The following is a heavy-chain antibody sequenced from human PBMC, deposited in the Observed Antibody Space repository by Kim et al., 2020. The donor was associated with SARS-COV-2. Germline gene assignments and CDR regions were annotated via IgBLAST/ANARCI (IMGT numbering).Heavy chain of an antibody. Sequence: ASVKVSCKASGYTFTSYGISWVRQAPGQGLEWMGWISAYNGNTNYAQKLQGRVTMTTDTSTSTAYMELRSLRSDDTAVYYCARGDCSGGSCYWGGNWFDPWGQGTLVTVSS. CDR3: ARGDCSGGSCYWGGNWFDP. CDR1: GYTFTSYG. V-gene: IGHV1-18*01. CDR2: ISAYNGNT. J-gene: IGHJ5*02. D-gene: IGHD2-15*01.